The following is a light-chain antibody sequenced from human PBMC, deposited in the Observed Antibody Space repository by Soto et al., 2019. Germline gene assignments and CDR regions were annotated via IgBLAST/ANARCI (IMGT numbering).Light chain of an antibody. V-gene: IGLV2-14*01. J-gene: IGLJ1*01. CDR3: SSYTVTSVTLYV. CDR1: SSDIGTYNY. CDR2: EVS. Sequence: QSALTQPASVFGSPGQSITISCTGTSSDIGTYNYVSWYQQHPGKAPKVIIYEVSNRPSGVSNRFSGSKSGNTASLTISGLQAEDEADYYCSSYTVTSVTLYVFGTGTKVTVL.